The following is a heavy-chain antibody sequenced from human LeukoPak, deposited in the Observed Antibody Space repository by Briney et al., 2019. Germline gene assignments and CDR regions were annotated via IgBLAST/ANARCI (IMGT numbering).Heavy chain of an antibody. J-gene: IGHJ4*02. CDR2: INHSGST. Sequence: SETLSLTCAVYDGSFSGYYWSWIRQPPGKGLEWIGEINHSGSTNYNPSLKSRVTISVDTSKNQFSLKLSSVTAADTAVYYCARLGITIFGVVQKVPYYFDYWGQGTLVTVSS. CDR1: DGSFSGYY. V-gene: IGHV4-34*01. CDR3: ARLGITIFGVVQKVPYYFDY. D-gene: IGHD3-3*01.